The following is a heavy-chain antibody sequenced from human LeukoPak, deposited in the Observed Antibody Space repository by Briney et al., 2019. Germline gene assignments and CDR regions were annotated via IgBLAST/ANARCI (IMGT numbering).Heavy chain of an antibody. J-gene: IGHJ4*02. Sequence: GGSLRLSCAASGFTFSSYGMHWVRQAPGKGLEWVAVISYDGSNKYYADSVKGRLTISRDNPKNTLYLQMNSLRAEDTAVYYCAKTGRAEVVPAALDYWGQGTLVTVSS. V-gene: IGHV3-30*18. CDR3: AKTGRAEVVPAALDY. CDR1: GFTFSSYG. D-gene: IGHD2-2*01. CDR2: ISYDGSNK.